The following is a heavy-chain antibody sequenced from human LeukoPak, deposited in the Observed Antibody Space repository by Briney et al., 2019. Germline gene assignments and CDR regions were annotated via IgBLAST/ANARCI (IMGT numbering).Heavy chain of an antibody. D-gene: IGHD2/OR15-2a*01. CDR3: ARDIVM. CDR2: ISYDGSNK. V-gene: IGHV3-30*01. CDR1: GFTFSSYA. J-gene: IGHJ4*02. Sequence: GRSLRLSCAASGFTFSSYAMHWVRQAPGKGLEWVTVISYDGSNKYYADSVKGRFTISRDNSKNTLYLQMNSPRPEDTAVYYCARDIVMWGQGALVTVSS.